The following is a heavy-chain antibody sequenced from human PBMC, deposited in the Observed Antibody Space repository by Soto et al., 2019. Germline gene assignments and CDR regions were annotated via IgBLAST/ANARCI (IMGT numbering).Heavy chain of an antibody. J-gene: IGHJ4*02. CDR3: ARAPRAMVVAGYYFDY. CDR2: ISSSGSTI. CDR1: GFTFSDYY. V-gene: IGHV3-11*01. Sequence: GGSLRLSCAASGFTFSDYYMSWIRQAPGKGLEWVSYISSSGSTIYYADSVKGRFTISRDNAKNSLYLQMNSLRAEDTAVYYCARAPRAMVVAGYYFDYWGQGTLVTVSS. D-gene: IGHD2-15*01.